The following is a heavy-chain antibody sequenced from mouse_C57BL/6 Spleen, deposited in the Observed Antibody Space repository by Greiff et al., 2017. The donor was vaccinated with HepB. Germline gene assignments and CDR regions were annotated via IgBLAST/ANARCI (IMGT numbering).Heavy chain of an antibody. CDR3: ARVDCGNAAWFAY. Sequence: EVKLMESEGGLVQPGSSMKLSCTASGFTFSDYYMAWVRQVPGKGLEWVANITYDGRSTYYLDSLKGRFIISRDNAKNILYLQMSSLKSEDTATYYLARVDCGNAAWFAYWGQGTLVTVAA. CDR2: ITYDGRST. D-gene: IGHD2-1*01. J-gene: IGHJ3*01. V-gene: IGHV5-16*01. CDR1: GFTFSDYY.